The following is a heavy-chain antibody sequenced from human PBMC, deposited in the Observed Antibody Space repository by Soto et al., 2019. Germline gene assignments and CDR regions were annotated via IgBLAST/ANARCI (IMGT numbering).Heavy chain of an antibody. CDR1: GFTFSSYA. CDR3: AKGVGGNLDY. Sequence: VQLLESGGGLVQPGGSLRLSCAASGFTFSSYAMSWVRQAPGKGLEWVSGLSGSGGSTYFADSVKGRFTISRDNSKNTLYLQMNSLRAEDTAVYYCAKGVGGNLDYWGQGTLVTVSS. CDR2: LSGSGGST. D-gene: IGHD3-16*01. J-gene: IGHJ4*02. V-gene: IGHV3-23*01.